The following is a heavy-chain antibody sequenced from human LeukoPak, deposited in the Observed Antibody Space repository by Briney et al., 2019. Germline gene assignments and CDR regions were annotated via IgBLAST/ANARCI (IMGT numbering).Heavy chain of an antibody. CDR2: IYTSGST. CDR1: GGSISSYY. D-gene: IGHD6-19*01. J-gene: IGHJ4*02. CDR3: AREGYSSGWSHFDY. V-gene: IGHV4-4*07. Sequence: SETLSLTCTVSGGSISSYYWSWIRQPAGKGLEWIGRIYTSGSTNYNPSLKSRVTMSVDTPKNQFSLKLSSVTAADTAVYYCAREGYSSGWSHFDYWGQGTLVTVSS.